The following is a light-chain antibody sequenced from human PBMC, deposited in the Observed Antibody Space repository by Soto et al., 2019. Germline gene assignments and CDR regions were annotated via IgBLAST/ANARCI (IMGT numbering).Light chain of an antibody. V-gene: IGLV1-44*01. CDR2: SNN. CDR1: SSNIGSNT. CDR3: AAWDDSSVV. J-gene: IGLJ2*01. Sequence: QAVVTQPPSASGTPGQRVTISCSGISSNIGSNTVNWYQQLTGTAPKLLIYSNNQRPSGVPDRFSGSKSGTSASLAISGLQSEDEADYYCAAWDDSSVVFGGGTKLTVL.